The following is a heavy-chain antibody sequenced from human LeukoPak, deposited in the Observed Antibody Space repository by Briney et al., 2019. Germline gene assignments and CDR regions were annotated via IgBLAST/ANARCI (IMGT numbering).Heavy chain of an antibody. CDR2: IIPIFGTA. D-gene: IGHD3-22*01. V-gene: IGHV1-69*05. CDR1: GGTFSSYA. CDR3: ASHVYYYDSSGYRIEAFDI. J-gene: IGHJ3*02. Sequence: SVKVSCKASGGTFSSYAISWVRQAPGQGLEGMGGIIPIFGTANYAQKFQGRVTITTDESTSTAYMELSSLRSEDTAVYYCASHVYYYDSSGYRIEAFDIWGQGTMVTVSS.